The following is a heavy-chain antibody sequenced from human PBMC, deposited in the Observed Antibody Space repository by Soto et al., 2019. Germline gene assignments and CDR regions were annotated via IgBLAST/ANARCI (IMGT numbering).Heavy chain of an antibody. V-gene: IGHV3-33*01. CDR3: ARERAVTGGTYCFER. J-gene: IGHJ4*02. CDR1: GFTFNTFG. CDR2: LWYDGSNK. Sequence: QVELVESGGGVVQPGRSLRLSCAASGFTFNTFGMHWVRQAPGKGPEWVALLWYDGSNKYYADSVKGRFTISRDNPRNTLYLQMNNLRVEDTAVYYCARERAVTGGTYCFERWGQGTLVTVSA. D-gene: IGHD6-19*01.